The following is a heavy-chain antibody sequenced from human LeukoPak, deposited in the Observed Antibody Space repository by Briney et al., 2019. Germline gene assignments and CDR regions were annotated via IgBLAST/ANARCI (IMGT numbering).Heavy chain of an antibody. CDR2: INPNSGGT. D-gene: IGHD2-21*02. J-gene: IGHJ3*02. CDR3: ARGVLLQGRGAFDI. Sequence: ASVKVSCKASGYTFTGYYMHWVRQAPGQGLEWMGWINPNSGGTNYAQKFQGRVTMTRDTSISTAYMELSGLTYDDTAVYYCARGVLLQGRGAFDIWGQGTMVTVSS. CDR1: GYTFTGYY. V-gene: IGHV1-2*02.